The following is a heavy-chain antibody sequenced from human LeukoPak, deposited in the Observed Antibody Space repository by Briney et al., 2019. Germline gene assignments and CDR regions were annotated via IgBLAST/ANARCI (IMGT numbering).Heavy chain of an antibody. CDR1: GYSISSGYY. CDR3: ARGMRCSSTSCYVLTYGTDV. Sequence: PSEALSLTCTVPGYSISSGYYWGWIRQPPGKGLEWIGSIYHSGSTYYNPSLKSRVTISVDTSKNQFSLKLSSVTAADTAVYYCARGMRCSSTSCYVLTYGTDVWGQGTTVTVSS. V-gene: IGHV4-38-2*02. D-gene: IGHD2-2*01. J-gene: IGHJ6*02. CDR2: IYHSGST.